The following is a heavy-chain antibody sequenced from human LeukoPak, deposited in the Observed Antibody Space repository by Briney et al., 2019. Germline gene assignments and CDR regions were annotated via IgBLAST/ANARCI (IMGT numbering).Heavy chain of an antibody. CDR3: ARAFCPGGSCYGRFDY. D-gene: IGHD2-15*01. CDR2: INGDGSST. Sequence: PGGSLRLSCEASGLTLSTYWIHWVRQGPGKGLEWVSRINGDGSSTSYADSVKGRFTISRDNAKSTVYLQMNNLTAEDTAVYHCARAFCPGGSCYGRFDYWGQGTLVTVSS. V-gene: IGHV3-74*01. J-gene: IGHJ4*02. CDR1: GLTLSTYW.